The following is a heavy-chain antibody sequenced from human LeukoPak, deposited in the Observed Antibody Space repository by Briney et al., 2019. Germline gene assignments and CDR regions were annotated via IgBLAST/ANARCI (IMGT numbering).Heavy chain of an antibody. Sequence: SQTLSLTCAISGDSVSSNSAAWNWIRQSPSRGLEWLGRTYYRSKWYNDYAVSVKSRITINPDTSKNEFSLQLSSVTAADTAVYYCARRSYRGYSYGNFNWFDPWGQGTLVTVSS. CDR3: ARRSYRGYSYGNFNWFDP. CDR1: GDSVSSNSAA. V-gene: IGHV6-1*01. CDR2: TYYRSKWYN. D-gene: IGHD5-18*01. J-gene: IGHJ5*02.